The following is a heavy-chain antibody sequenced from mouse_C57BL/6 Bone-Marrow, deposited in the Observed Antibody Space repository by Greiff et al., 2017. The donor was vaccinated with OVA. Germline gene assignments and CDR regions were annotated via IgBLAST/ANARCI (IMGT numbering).Heavy chain of an antibody. CDR3: TPIYYYGSREYFDY. CDR1: GYTFTDYE. D-gene: IGHD1-1*01. V-gene: IGHV1-15*01. J-gene: IGHJ2*01. CDR2: IDPETGGT. Sequence: QVQLQQSGAELVRPGASVTLSCKASGYTFTDYEMHWVKQTPVHGLEWIGAIDPETGGTAYNQKFKGKAILTADKSSSTAYMELRSLTSEDSAVYYCTPIYYYGSREYFDYWDQGTTLTVSS.